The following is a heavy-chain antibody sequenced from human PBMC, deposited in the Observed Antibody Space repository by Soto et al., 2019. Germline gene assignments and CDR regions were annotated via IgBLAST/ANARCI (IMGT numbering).Heavy chain of an antibody. Sequence: SVKVSCKASGGTFSNHAISWVRQAPGQGLEWVGGIIPMFPTADYAQRFQGRVTITADDSTTTVYMELSGLRSEDTAMYYCARDDATYCGGDCYRYFYYGLDVWGQGTTVTVSS. CDR3: ARDDATYCGGDCYRYFYYGLDV. V-gene: IGHV1-69*13. CDR2: IIPMFPTA. J-gene: IGHJ6*02. D-gene: IGHD2-21*02. CDR1: GGTFSNHA.